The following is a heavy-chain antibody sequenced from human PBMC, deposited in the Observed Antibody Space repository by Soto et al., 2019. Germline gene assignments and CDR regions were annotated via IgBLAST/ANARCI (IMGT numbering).Heavy chain of an antibody. CDR1: GFTFSSYA. Sequence: LRLSCAASGFTFSSYAMSWVRQAPGKGLEWVSTVSGSGGNTYYADSVRGRFTISRDNSKNTLYLQMNTLRAEDTALYYCAKHYDSSGYTVPYYFDYWGQGTLVTVSS. D-gene: IGHD3-22*01. CDR2: VSGSGGNT. J-gene: IGHJ4*02. V-gene: IGHV3-23*01. CDR3: AKHYDSSGYTVPYYFDY.